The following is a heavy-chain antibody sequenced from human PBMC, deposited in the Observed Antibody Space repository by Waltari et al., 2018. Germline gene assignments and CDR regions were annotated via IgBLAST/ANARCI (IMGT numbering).Heavy chain of an antibody. Sequence: QVQLVQSGAEVRKPGASVKVSCETSGYTFSGYYIHWVRQAPGQGPEWRGRIIPNSGGTSYAQKFQGRVTMTRDTSITTAYMELRSLTSDDTAVYYCARGNWGYFFDYWGQGTLVTVSS. J-gene: IGHJ4*02. CDR2: IIPNSGGT. CDR1: GYTFSGYY. D-gene: IGHD7-27*01. V-gene: IGHV1-2*06. CDR3: ARGNWGYFFDY.